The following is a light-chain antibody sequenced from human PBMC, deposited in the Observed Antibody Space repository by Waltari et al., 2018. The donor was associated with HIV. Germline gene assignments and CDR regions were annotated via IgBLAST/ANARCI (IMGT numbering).Light chain of an antibody. Sequence: QSALTQPRSMSGSPGQSVTISCTGTSSDVGGYNYLSWYQQHPGKAPTLMIFDVNKRPSGVPDRCAGYKSGNTASLTSSGLQAEDEADYYCCSYADKYTWVFGGGTKLAVL. CDR2: DVN. CDR1: SSDVGGYNY. J-gene: IGLJ3*02. V-gene: IGLV2-11*01. CDR3: CSYADKYTWV.